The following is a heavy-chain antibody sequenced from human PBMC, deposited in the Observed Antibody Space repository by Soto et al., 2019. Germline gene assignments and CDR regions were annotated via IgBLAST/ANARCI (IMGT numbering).Heavy chain of an antibody. V-gene: IGHV3-11*01. CDR2: ISSSGTTI. Sequence: PWGSLRLSCSASGLTFSHYYMSWVRQAPGKGLEWVSYISSSGTTIYYADSVKGRFTISRDNAKNSLYLQMNSLRAEDTAVYYLSRVRREEMATTPLNYWGQGALVTVSS. CDR1: GLTFSHYY. D-gene: IGHD5-12*01. CDR3: SRVRREEMATTPLNY. J-gene: IGHJ4*02.